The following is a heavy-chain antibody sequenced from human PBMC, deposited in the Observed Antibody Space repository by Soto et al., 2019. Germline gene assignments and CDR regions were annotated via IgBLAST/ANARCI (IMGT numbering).Heavy chain of an antibody. CDR2: IIPIFGTA. V-gene: IGHV1-69*13. Sequence: SVKVSCKASGGTFSSYAISWVRQAPGQGLEWMGGIIPIFGTANYAQKFQGRVTITADESTSTAYMELSSLRSEDTAVYYCAKHMSIAAYYYYYGMDVWGQGTTVTVS. CDR1: GGTFSSYA. CDR3: AKHMSIAAYYYYYGMDV. J-gene: IGHJ6*02. D-gene: IGHD6-6*01.